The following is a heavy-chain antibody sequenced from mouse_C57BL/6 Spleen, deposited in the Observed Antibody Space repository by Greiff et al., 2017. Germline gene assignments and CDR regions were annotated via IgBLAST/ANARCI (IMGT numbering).Heavy chain of an antibody. CDR3: ARCGNYYAMDH. J-gene: IGHJ4*01. V-gene: IGHV5-16*01. CDR1: GFTFSDYY. Sequence: EVKVVESERGLVQPGSSMKLSCTASGFTFSDYYMAWVRQVPENGLEWVATINYDGSSTYYLDSLKSRFIISGDNAKIILYLQMSSLKSEDTTTYYGARCGNYYAMDHWGQGTSVIDSS. CDR2: INYDGSST. D-gene: IGHD1-1*02.